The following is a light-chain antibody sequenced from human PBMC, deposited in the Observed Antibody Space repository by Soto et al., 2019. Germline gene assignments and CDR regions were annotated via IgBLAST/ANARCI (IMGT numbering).Light chain of an antibody. Sequence: QSALTQPACVSWSPGQSITISCTGTSSDFGGYNYVSWYQQHPGKAPKLMVYEVSNRPSGVSNRLSGSKSGNTASLTISGLQAEDEADYHCSSYTNVNTVYVFGTGTKVTVL. CDR3: SSYTNVNTVYV. V-gene: IGLV2-14*01. J-gene: IGLJ1*01. CDR2: EVS. CDR1: SSDFGGYNY.